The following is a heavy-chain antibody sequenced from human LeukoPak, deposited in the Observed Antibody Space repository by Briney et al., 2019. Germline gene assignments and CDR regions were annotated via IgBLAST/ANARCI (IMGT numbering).Heavy chain of an antibody. CDR3: ASHGGYDWKDAFDI. CDR2: ISISGSTI. V-gene: IGHV3-11*01. D-gene: IGHD5-12*01. CDR1: GFTFSDYY. J-gene: IGHJ3*02. Sequence: GGSLRLSCAASGFTFSDYYMSWIRQAPGKGLERVSYISISGSTIYYADSVKGRFTISRDNAKNSLYLQMNSLRAEDTAVYYCASHGGYDWKDAFDIWGQGTMVTVSS.